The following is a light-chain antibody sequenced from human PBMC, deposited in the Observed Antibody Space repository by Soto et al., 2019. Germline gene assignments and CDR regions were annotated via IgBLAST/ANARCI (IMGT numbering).Light chain of an antibody. Sequence: QSALTQPPSASGSPGQSVTISCTGTSSDVGGYNSVSWYQQHPGKAPKFMIYEVSKRPSGVPDRFSGSKSGNTASLTVSGLQAEDEADYYCSSYAGGNNVVVFGGGTKLTVL. V-gene: IGLV2-8*01. CDR2: EVS. CDR3: SSYAGGNNVVV. J-gene: IGLJ2*01. CDR1: SSDVGGYNS.